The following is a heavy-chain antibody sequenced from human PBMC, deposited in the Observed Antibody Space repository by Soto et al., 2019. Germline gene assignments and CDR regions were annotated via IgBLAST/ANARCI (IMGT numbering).Heavy chain of an antibody. Sequence: ASVKVSCKVSGYTLTELSMHWVRQAPGKGLEWMGGFDPEDGETIYAQKFQGRVTMTEHTSTDTAYMELSSLRSEDTAVYYCATDLCSGGSCFFAFDIWGQGTMVTVSS. V-gene: IGHV1-24*01. D-gene: IGHD2-15*01. CDR1: GYTLTELS. J-gene: IGHJ3*02. CDR3: ATDLCSGGSCFFAFDI. CDR2: FDPEDGET.